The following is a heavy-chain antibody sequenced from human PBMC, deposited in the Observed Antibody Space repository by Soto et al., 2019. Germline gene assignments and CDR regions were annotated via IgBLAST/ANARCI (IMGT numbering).Heavy chain of an antibody. CDR2: ISYDGSNK. CDR3: AREKGFGELGSAGYYGMDV. V-gene: IGHV3-30-3*01. CDR1: GFTFSSYA. J-gene: IGHJ6*02. Sequence: PGGSLRLSCAASGFTFSSYAMHWVRQAPGKGLEWVAVISYDGSNKYYADSVKGRFTISRDNSKNTLYLQMNSLRAEDTAVYYCAREKGFGELGSAGYYGMDVWGQGTTVTVSS. D-gene: IGHD3-10*01.